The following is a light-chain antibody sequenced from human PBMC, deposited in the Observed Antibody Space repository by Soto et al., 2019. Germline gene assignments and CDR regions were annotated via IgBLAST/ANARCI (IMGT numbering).Light chain of an antibody. J-gene: IGKJ4*01. V-gene: IGKV1-17*01. Sequence: DIQMTQSPPSLSASVGDRVTITCRASQSIRNDLGWYQQKSGKAPRRLIYAASTLQTGVPSRFSGSGSGREFTLTISGLQPEDFATYYCLHQNSYLALSFGGGTKVE. CDR1: QSIRND. CDR2: AAS. CDR3: LHQNSYLALS.